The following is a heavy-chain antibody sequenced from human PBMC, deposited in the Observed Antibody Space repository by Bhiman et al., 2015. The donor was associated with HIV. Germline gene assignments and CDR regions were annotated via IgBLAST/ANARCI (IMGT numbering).Heavy chain of an antibody. D-gene: IGHD2-2*01. Sequence: QVQLVESGGGVVQPGRSLRLSCVASRFTFRNYAMHWVRQAPGKGLEWVGITSHNESTTYYTDSVRGRFTISRDNSKNTLYLQMDSLTTEDTAVYYCARAVCRGTACCCVDYWGQGTLVTVSS. J-gene: IGHJ4*02. CDR1: RFTFRNYA. CDR2: TSHNESTT. CDR3: ARAVCRGTACCCVDY. V-gene: IGHV3-30-3*01.